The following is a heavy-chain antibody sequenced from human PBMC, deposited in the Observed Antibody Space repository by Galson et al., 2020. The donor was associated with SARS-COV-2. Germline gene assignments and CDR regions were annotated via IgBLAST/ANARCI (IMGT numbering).Heavy chain of an antibody. CDR1: GSTLSSSA. J-gene: IGHJ4*02. D-gene: IGHD6-13*01. V-gene: IGHV3-30*04. CDR3: ASETNDYTRSWYEY. CDR2: ISHEGTKR. Sequence: PGGSLRLYFRASGSTLSSSAMHRDRQDPGKGLERVANISHEGTKRNNLDTVKGRFTNSRDNSKNTLYLQMDSLTTEDTAVYYCASETNDYTRSWYEYWGQGTLVTVSS.